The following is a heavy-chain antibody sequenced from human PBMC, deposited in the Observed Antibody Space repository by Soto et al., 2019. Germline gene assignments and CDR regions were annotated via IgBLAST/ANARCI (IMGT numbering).Heavy chain of an antibody. J-gene: IGHJ4*02. D-gene: IGHD5-12*01. CDR3: ARDRSGSGYDPNYFDY. Sequence: GGSLRLSCAASGFTFSSYAMHWVRQAPGKGLEWVAVISYDGSNKYYADSVKGRFTISRDNSKNTLYLQMNSLRAEDTAVYYCARDRSGSGYDPNYFDYWGQGTLVTAPQ. V-gene: IGHV3-30-3*01. CDR2: ISYDGSNK. CDR1: GFTFSSYA.